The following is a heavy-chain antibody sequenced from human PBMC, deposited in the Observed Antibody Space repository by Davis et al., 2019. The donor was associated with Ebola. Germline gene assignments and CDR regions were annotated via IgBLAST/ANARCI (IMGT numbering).Heavy chain of an antibody. V-gene: IGHV4-34*01. CDR1: GGSFSGYY. CDR3: ARVKYQLLLVTWP. CDR2: INHSGST. J-gene: IGHJ5*02. Sequence: SETLSLTCAVYGGSFSGYYWSWIHQPPGKGLEWIGEINHSGSTNYNPSLKSRVTISVDTSKNQFSLKLSSVTAADTAVYYCARVKYQLLLVTWPWGQGTLVTVSS. D-gene: IGHD2-2*01.